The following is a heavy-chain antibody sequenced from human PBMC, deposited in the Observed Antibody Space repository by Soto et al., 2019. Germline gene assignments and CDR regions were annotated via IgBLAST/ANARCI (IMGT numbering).Heavy chain of an antibody. CDR1: GGSISSYY. J-gene: IGHJ6*02. CDR3: ARDTVKGSMGYYYGMDV. V-gene: IGHV4-59*01. D-gene: IGHD4-17*01. Sequence: SETLSLTCTVSGGSISSYYWSWIRQPPGKGQEWIGYIYYSGSTNYNPSLKSRVTISVDTSKNQFSLKLSSVTAADTAVYYCARDTVKGSMGYYYGMDVWGQGTTVTVSS. CDR2: IYYSGST.